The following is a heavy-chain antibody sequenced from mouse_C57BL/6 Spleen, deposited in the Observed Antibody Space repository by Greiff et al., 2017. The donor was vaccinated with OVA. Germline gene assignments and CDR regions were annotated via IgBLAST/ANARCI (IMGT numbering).Heavy chain of an antibody. CDR2: ISNKANNHAT. CDR1: GFTFSDAW. CDR3: TGYGYFDV. Sequence: EVKVEESGGGLVQPGGSMKLSCAASGFTFSDAWMDWVRQSPEKGLEWVAEISNKANNHATYYAESVKGRFTISRDDSKSSVYLQMNSLRAEDTGIYYWTGYGYFDVWGTGTTVTVSS. J-gene: IGHJ1*03. V-gene: IGHV6-6*01.